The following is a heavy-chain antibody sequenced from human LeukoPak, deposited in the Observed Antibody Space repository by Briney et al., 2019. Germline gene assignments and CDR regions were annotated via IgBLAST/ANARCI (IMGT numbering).Heavy chain of an antibody. CDR3: ARRRLGDAFDV. Sequence: SETLSLTCTVPGGSINGYYWTWIRQPPGKGLEWIGYIYYSGSTNYNPPLKSRVTLSVHTSRNQFSLSLSSVTAADTAMYYCARRRLGDAFDVWGQGTMVAVSS. V-gene: IGHV4-59*08. CDR1: GGSINGYY. J-gene: IGHJ3*01. CDR2: IYYSGST. D-gene: IGHD3-16*01.